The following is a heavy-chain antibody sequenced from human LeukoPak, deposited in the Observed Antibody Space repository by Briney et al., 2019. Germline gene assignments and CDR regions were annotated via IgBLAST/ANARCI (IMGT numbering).Heavy chain of an antibody. J-gene: IGHJ3*02. CDR3: ARDQDRGASDI. CDR1: SYTLTIYG. V-gene: IGHV1-18*01. CDR2: ISAYNGNT. Sequence: ASVKFSSPASSYTLTIYGISWVRHAPGQGLEWMGWISAYNGNTNYAQNLQGRVTMTTDTSTNTAYMELRSLRSGDTAVYYCARDQDRGASDIWGEGTMVTVSS.